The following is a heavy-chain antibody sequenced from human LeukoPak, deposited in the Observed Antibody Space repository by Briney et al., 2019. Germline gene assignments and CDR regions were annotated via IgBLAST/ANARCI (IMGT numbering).Heavy chain of an antibody. CDR2: IYYSGST. CDR1: GXSISTYY. J-gene: IGHJ3*02. Sequence: SETLSLTCTVSGXSISTYYWSWIRLPPGKGLEWIGYIYYSGSTNYNPSLKSRVTISVDTSKNQFSLKLSSVTAADTAVYYCARGSDGYRTAFDIWGQGTMVTVSS. V-gene: IGHV4-59*01. CDR3: ARGSDGYRTAFDI. D-gene: IGHD5-24*01.